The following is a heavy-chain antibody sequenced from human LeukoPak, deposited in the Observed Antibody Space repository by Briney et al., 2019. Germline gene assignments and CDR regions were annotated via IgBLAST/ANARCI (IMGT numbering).Heavy chain of an antibody. J-gene: IGHJ3*02. V-gene: IGHV3-21*01. CDR3: ARGGPRGYDSNAFDI. D-gene: IGHD3-22*01. CDR1: GFTFSSYS. Sequence: GGSLRLSCAASGFTFSSYSMNWVRQAPGKGLEWVSSISSSSSYIYYADSVKGRFTISRDNAKNSLYLQMNSLRAEDTAVYYCARGGPRGYDSNAFDIWGQGTMVTVSS. CDR2: ISSSSSYI.